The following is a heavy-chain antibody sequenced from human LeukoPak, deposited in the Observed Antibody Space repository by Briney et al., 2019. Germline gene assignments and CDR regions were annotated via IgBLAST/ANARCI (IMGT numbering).Heavy chain of an antibody. CDR3: ARIRVPKDDYGDYTIDY. CDR1: GGSISSGGYY. D-gene: IGHD4-17*01. CDR2: IYYSGST. V-gene: IGHV4-31*03. Sequence: SETLSLTCTVSGGSISSGGYYWSWIRQHPGKGLEWIGYIYYSGSTYYNPSLKSRATISVDTSKNQFSLKLSSVTAADTAVYYCARIRVPKDDYGDYTIDYWGQGTLVTVSS. J-gene: IGHJ4*02.